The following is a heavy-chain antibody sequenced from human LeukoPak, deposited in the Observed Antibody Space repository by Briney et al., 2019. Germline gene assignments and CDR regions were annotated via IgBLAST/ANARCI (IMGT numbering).Heavy chain of an antibody. V-gene: IGHV3-53*05. CDR2: IYSGGST. Sequence: PGGSLRLSCAASGFTVSSNYMSWVRQAPGRGLDWVSFIYSGGSTYYADSVKGRFTISRDNSKNTLYLQMNSLRTEDTAVYYCANSRGRTREPFDYWGQGTLVTVSS. D-gene: IGHD3-16*01. J-gene: IGHJ4*02. CDR1: GFTVSSNY. CDR3: ANSRGRTREPFDY.